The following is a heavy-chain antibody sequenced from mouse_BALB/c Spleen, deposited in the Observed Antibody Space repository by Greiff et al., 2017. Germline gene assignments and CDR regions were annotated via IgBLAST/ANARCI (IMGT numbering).Heavy chain of an antibody. J-gene: IGHJ2*01. Sequence: QVQLQQSGAELARPGASVKLSCKASGYTFTSYWMQWVKQRPGQGLEWIGAIYPGDGDTRYTQKFKGKATLTADKSSSTAYMQLSSLASEDSAVYYCARGHYEYGDYWGQGTTLTVSS. V-gene: IGHV1-87*01. CDR3: ARGHYEYGDY. D-gene: IGHD2-4*01. CDR2: IYPGDGDT. CDR1: GYTFTSYW.